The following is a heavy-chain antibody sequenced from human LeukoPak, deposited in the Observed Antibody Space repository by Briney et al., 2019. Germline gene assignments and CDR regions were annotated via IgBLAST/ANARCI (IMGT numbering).Heavy chain of an antibody. V-gene: IGHV4-39*01. CDR2: FHYSGST. CDR3: TSKQWVWYYFDY. Sequence: SETLSLTCTVSGGSISSSNDYWGWLRQPPGKRLEWIGSFHYSGSTYYKPSLKSRVTISVDKSKNQFSLKLTSVTAADTAVYYCTSKQWVWYYFDYWGQGTLVTVSS. J-gene: IGHJ4*02. D-gene: IGHD6-19*01. CDR1: GGSISSSNDY.